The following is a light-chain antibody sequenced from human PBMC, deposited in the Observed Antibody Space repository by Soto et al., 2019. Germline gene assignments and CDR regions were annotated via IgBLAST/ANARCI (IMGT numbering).Light chain of an antibody. CDR1: SSDVGGYNY. V-gene: IGLV2-11*01. Sequence: QSVLTQPRSVSGSPGQSVTISCTGTSSDVGGYNYVSWYQQHPGKAPKLMIYDVSKRPSGAPDRFSGSKSGNTASLTISGLQAEDEADYYCCSYAGSYTWEVFGTGTKLTVL. CDR2: DVS. J-gene: IGLJ1*01. CDR3: CSYAGSYTWEV.